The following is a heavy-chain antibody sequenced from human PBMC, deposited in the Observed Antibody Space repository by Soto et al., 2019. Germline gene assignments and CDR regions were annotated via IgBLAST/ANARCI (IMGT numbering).Heavy chain of an antibody. D-gene: IGHD3-16*02. Sequence: SETLSLTCNVSGSSISSYYWSWIRQPPGKGLEWIGYVYYTGSTLYNPSLKSRVTISVDTSKNQISLKLSSVTAADTAVYYCARGRQFGWSYRSYYYDGMSVWAQGTSGTVSS. CDR2: VYYTGST. CDR3: ARGRQFGWSYRSYYYDGMSV. CDR1: GSSISSYY. V-gene: IGHV4-59*12. J-gene: IGHJ6*02.